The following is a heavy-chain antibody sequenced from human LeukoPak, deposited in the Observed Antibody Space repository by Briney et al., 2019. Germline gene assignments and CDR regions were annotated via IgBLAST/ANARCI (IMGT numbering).Heavy chain of an antibody. V-gene: IGHV1-8*02. CDR2: MNPNSGNT. CDR1: GYTFTSYD. Sequence: ASVKVSCKASGYTFTSYDINWVRQATGQGLEWMGWMNPNSGNTGYAQKFQGRVTMTRDMSTSTVYMELSSLRSEDTAVYYCARGKRWLQFSDAFDIWGQGTMVTVSS. J-gene: IGHJ3*02. CDR3: ARGKRWLQFSDAFDI. D-gene: IGHD5-24*01.